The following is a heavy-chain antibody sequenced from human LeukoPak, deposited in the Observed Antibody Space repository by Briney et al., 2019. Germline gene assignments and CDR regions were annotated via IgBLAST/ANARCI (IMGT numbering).Heavy chain of an antibody. CDR2: ISVFLGNT. Sequence: ASVKVSCKASGYTFSNYGISWVRQAPGQGLEWMGWISVFLGNTNYVQKFQGRVTMTTDTSSSTAYMELRSPRSDDTAVYFCARDQAHGATHFDLWGQGTLVTVSS. V-gene: IGHV1-18*01. CDR3: ARDQAHGATHFDL. D-gene: IGHD5-24*01. CDR1: GYTFSNYG. J-gene: IGHJ4*02.